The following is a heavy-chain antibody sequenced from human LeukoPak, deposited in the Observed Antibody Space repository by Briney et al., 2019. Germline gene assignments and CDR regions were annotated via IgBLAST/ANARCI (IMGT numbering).Heavy chain of an antibody. CDR1: GGSISSYY. V-gene: IGHV4-59*12. J-gene: IGHJ3*02. Sequence: SQTLSLTWTVSGGSISSYYWSWIRQPPGKGLEWIGYIYYSGSTNYNPSLKSRVTISVDTSKNQFFLKLSSVSAADTAVYYCARDKLLWFGELWDRAAFDIWGQETMVTVSS. D-gene: IGHD3-10*01. CDR2: IYYSGST. CDR3: ARDKLLWFGELWDRAAFDI.